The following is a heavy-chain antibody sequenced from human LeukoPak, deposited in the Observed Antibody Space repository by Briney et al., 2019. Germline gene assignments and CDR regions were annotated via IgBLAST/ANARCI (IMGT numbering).Heavy chain of an antibody. Sequence: ASVKVSCTASGYTFTAYYMFWVRHAPGQGLEWMGWINPKSGDTKYAQKFQGRVTMTRDTSISTAHMDLSRLRSDDTAVYYCARSSGTYLADFWGQGTLVTVSS. CDR2: INPKSGDT. CDR1: GYTFTAYY. J-gene: IGHJ4*02. D-gene: IGHD1-26*01. CDR3: ARSSGTYLADF. V-gene: IGHV1-2*02.